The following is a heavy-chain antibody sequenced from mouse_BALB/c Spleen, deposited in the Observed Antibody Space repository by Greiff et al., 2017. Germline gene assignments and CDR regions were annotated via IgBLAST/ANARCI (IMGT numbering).Heavy chain of an antibody. Sequence: VRLVESGAELARPGASVKMSCKASGYTFTSYTMHWVKQRPGQGLEWIGYINPSSGYTNYNQKFKDKATLTADKSSSTAYMQLSSLTSEDSAVYYCASYDGYSYWGQGTLVTVSA. D-gene: IGHD2-3*01. V-gene: IGHV1-4*01. CDR1: GYTFTSYT. CDR2: INPSSGYT. CDR3: ASYDGYSY. J-gene: IGHJ3*01.